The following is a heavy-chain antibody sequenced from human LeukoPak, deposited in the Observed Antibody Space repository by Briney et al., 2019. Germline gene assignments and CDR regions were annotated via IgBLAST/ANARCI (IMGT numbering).Heavy chain of an antibody. CDR2: IWYDGSNK. CDR1: GFTFSSYG. V-gene: IGHV3-33*01. Sequence: PGRSLRLSCAASGFTFSSYGMHWVRQAPGKGLEWVAVIWYDGSNKYYADSVKGRFTISRDNSKNTLYLQMNSLRAEDTAVYYCARGGTHYYWSPYDYWGQGTLVTVSS. CDR3: ARGGTHYYWSPYDY. J-gene: IGHJ4*02. D-gene: IGHD3-10*01.